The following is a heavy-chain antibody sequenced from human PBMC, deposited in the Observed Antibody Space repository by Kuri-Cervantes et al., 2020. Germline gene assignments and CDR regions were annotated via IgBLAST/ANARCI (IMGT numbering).Heavy chain of an antibody. CDR1: GFTFDDYA. Sequence: SLKISCAASGFTFDDYAMHWVRQAPGKGLEWVSGISWNSGSIGYADSVKGRFTISRDNSNNIVYLQMNSLRPDDTAIYSCAKDFRWRVHSFDSWGPGTVVTVSS. CDR2: ISWNSGSI. J-gene: IGHJ4*02. CDR3: AKDFRWRVHSFDS. V-gene: IGHV3-9*01. D-gene: IGHD6-19*01.